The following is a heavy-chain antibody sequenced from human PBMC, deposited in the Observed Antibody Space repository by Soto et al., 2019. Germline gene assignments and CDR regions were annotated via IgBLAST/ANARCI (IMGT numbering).Heavy chain of an antibody. Sequence: QLPLQESGSGLVKPSQTLSLTCAVSGGSISSGGYSWSWIRQPPGKGLEWIGYIYHSGSTYYNPSPKSRVTISVDRSKNQFSLKLSSVTAADTAVYYCARAHYGDYGYGMDVWGQGTTVTVSS. CDR3: ARAHYGDYGYGMDV. V-gene: IGHV4-30-2*01. D-gene: IGHD4-17*01. CDR1: GGSISSGGYS. J-gene: IGHJ6*02. CDR2: IYHSGST.